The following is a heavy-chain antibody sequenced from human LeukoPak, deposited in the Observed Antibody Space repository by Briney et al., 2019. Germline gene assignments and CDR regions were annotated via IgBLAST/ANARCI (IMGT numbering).Heavy chain of an antibody. V-gene: IGHV3-74*03. CDR2: IDPDGRER. J-gene: IGHJ4*02. D-gene: IGHD3-9*01. CDR1: GFNFRNYW. Sequence: GGSLRLSCAASGFNFRNYWMNWVRHAPGKGLVWVAHIDPDGRERKYADFVKGRFTISRDNAKDTLSLQMNSLRVDDTALYYCVRDGMGPLPYDWGGQGTLVTVSS. CDR3: VRDGMGPLPYDW.